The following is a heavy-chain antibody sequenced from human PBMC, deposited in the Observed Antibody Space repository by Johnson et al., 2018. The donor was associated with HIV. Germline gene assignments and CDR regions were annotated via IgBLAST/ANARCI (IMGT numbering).Heavy chain of an antibody. CDR2: MYRGGST. Sequence: VQLVESGGGLIQPGGSLRLSCAASGLNVSSTYMSWVRQAPGKGLEWVSVMYRGGSTYYPDSVKGRFTISRDNSKNSLYLQMNTLRAEDTAVYYCAKDLPRITTSISAFDIWGQGTMVTVSS. D-gene: IGHD1-14*01. CDR3: AKDLPRITTSISAFDI. J-gene: IGHJ3*02. V-gene: IGHV3-66*03. CDR1: GLNVSSTY.